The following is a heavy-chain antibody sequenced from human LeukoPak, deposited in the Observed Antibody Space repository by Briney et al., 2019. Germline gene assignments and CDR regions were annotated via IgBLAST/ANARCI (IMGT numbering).Heavy chain of an antibody. V-gene: IGHV3-74*01. J-gene: IGHJ4*02. CDR3: ARSNHGRHDY. CDR1: GFTFSSYW. Sequence: PGGSLRLSCAASGFTFSSYWMHWVRQAPGKGLVWVSRINNDGSSTPYADSVKGRFTISRDNAKNTLYLQMNSLRAEDTAVYYCARSNHGRHDYWGQGTLVTVSS. D-gene: IGHD4-11*01. CDR2: INNDGSST.